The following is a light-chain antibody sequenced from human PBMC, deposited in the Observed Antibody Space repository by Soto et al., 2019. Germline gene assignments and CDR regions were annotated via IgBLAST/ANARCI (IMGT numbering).Light chain of an antibody. CDR1: RGSIASNY. V-gene: IGLV6-57*01. Sequence: NFMLTQPHSVSESPGKTVTISCTRSRGSIASNYVQWYQQRPGTSPTTVIYHYNQRPSGVPDRFSGSIDSSSNSASLTISGLKTEDEADYYCQSYDDNNPWVFGGGTKLTVL. CDR2: HYN. CDR3: QSYDDNNPWV. J-gene: IGLJ3*02.